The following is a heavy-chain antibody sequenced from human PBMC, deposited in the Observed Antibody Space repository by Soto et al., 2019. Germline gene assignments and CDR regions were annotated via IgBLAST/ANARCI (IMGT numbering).Heavy chain of an antibody. J-gene: IGHJ4*02. CDR2: IIPIFGTA. CDR3: ATPLNGPYLYYFDY. Sequence: ASVKVSCKASGGNLSSYAISWVRQAPGQGLEWMVGIIPIFGTANYAQKIHSRVTITTDKSTSTDYMELSNLRSEDTAVYYCATPLNGPYLYYFDYWGQGTLVTASS. CDR1: GGNLSSYA. V-gene: IGHV1-69*05. D-gene: IGHD2-8*01.